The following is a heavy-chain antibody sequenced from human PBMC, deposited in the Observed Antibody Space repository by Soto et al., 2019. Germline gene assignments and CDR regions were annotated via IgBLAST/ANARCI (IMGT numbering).Heavy chain of an antibody. D-gene: IGHD2-15*01. V-gene: IGHV3-74*02. CDR2: INSDGSVS. J-gene: IGHJ6*03. CDR1: GFTFSNYW. Sequence: EVQLVESGGGLVQPGGSLRLSWAASGFTFSNYWMYWVGQAPGKGLEWVSRINSDGSVSSHADSVRGRLTISRANVKNTLYLHMDSLRAEDTAVYFCARGDCVGGTCYSLAGSFFYYMDVWGKGTTVTVFS. CDR3: ARGDCVGGTCYSLAGSFFYYMDV.